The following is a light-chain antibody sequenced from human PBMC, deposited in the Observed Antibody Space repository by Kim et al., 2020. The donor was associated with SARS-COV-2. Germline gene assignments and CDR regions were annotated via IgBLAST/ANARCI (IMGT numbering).Light chain of an antibody. CDR2: AAS. V-gene: IGKV3-20*01. CDR1: QRVRSNF. J-gene: IGKJ2*01. CDR3: QRYGGSPPHT. Sequence: SPGDRATLSCRASQRVRSNFLAWYQHKPGQAPRLLIYAASSRARGVPDRFSGSGSGTDLTLTINRLEPEDFAVYYCQRYGGSPPHTFGQGTKLEI.